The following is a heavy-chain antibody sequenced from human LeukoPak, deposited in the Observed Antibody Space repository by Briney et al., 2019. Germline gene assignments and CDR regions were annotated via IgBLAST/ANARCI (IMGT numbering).Heavy chain of an antibody. J-gene: IGHJ4*02. CDR1: GGSFGGYY. CDR2: INHSGST. CDR3: ARSRRGVDY. V-gene: IGHV4-34*01. D-gene: IGHD3-10*01. Sequence: SETLSLTCAVYGGSFGGYYWSWIRQPPGKGLEWIGEINHSGSTNYNPSLKSRVTISVDTSKNQFSLRLSSVTAADTAVYYCARSRRGVDYWGQGTLVTVSS.